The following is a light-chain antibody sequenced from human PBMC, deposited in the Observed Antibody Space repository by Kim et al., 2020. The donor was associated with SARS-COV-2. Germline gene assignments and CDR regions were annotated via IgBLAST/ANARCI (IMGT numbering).Light chain of an antibody. CDR1: QSVTNSH. V-gene: IGKV3-20*01. CDR3: QVFGSSFPYI. J-gene: IGKJ2*01. CDR2: AVS. Sequence: ETVVTQSPGTLSLSPGERATLFCRTSQSVTNSHLAWYQQKRGQAPRLLIYAVSTRATGIPDRFRGSGSGTDFTLTISTLEPEDFAVYYCQVFGSSFPYIFGQGTKLEI.